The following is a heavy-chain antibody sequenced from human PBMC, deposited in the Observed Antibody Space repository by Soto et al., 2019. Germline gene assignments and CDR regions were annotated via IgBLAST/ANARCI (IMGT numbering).Heavy chain of an antibody. V-gene: IGHV3-23*01. D-gene: IGHD3-22*01. CDR1: GFTLSSYA. Sequence: PGGSLRLSCAASGFTLSSYAMSWVRQAPGKGLEWVSAISGSGGSTYYADSVKGRFTISRDNSKNTLYLQMNSLRAEDTAVYYCANHHYDSSGYFPPEDAFDIWGQGTMVTVSS. J-gene: IGHJ3*02. CDR3: ANHHYDSSGYFPPEDAFDI. CDR2: ISGSGGST.